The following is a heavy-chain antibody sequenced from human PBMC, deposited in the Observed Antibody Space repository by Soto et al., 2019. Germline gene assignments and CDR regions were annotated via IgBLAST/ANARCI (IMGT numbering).Heavy chain of an antibody. Sequence: QVQLVQSGAEVKKPGSSVKVSCKVSGGTFISYAISWVRQAAGRGLEWMGGIIPVFGTANYTQKFQGRGTIPTDDSTSPAYMELSSLRSEDTALYYCARGRVTTYLTAFDNWGQGTLVTVSS. J-gene: IGHJ4*02. CDR3: ARGRVTTYLTAFDN. CDR2: IIPVFGTA. V-gene: IGHV1-69*01. D-gene: IGHD4-17*01. CDR1: GGTFISYA.